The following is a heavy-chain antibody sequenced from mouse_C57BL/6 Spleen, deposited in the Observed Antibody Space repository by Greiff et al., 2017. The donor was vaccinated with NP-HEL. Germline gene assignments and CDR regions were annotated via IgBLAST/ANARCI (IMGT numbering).Heavy chain of an antibody. Sequence: QVQLQQPGAELVMPGASVKLSCKASGYTFTSYWMHWVKQRPGQGLEWIGEIDPSDSYTNYNQKFKGKSTLTVDKSSSTAYMELRSLTSEDSAVYYCTSYDYDEGFAYWGQGTLVTVSA. D-gene: IGHD2-4*01. V-gene: IGHV1-69*01. CDR1: GYTFTSYW. CDR2: IDPSDSYT. J-gene: IGHJ3*01. CDR3: TSYDYDEGFAY.